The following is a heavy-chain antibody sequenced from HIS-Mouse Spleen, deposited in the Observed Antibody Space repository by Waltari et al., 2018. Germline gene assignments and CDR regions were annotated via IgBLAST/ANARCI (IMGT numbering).Heavy chain of an antibody. CDR1: GVTFSSYC. D-gene: IGHD6-19*01. V-gene: IGHV3-30*18. J-gene: IGHJ4*02. CDR3: AKASSGWLDY. CDR2: ISYDGSNK. Sequence: QVQLVESGGGVVQPGRSLRLSCAASGVTFSSYCIHWVRQAPGKGLEWVAVISYDGSNKYYADSVKGRFNISRDNSKNTLYLQMNSLRAEDTAVYYCAKASSGWLDYWGQGTLVTVSS.